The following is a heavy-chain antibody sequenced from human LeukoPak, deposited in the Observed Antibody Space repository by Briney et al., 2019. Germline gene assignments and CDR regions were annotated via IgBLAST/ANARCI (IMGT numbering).Heavy chain of an antibody. V-gene: IGHV3-20*04. CDR2: INWNGGST. CDR3: ARDHGDYGAFDI. CDR1: GFTFDDHG. Sequence: PGGSLRLSCAASGFTFDDHGMSWVRQALGHGLEWVSGINWNGGSTGYADSVKGRFTISRDNAKNSLYLQRNSLRAEDTALYYCARDHGDYGAFDIWGQGTMVTVSS. D-gene: IGHD4-17*01. J-gene: IGHJ3*02.